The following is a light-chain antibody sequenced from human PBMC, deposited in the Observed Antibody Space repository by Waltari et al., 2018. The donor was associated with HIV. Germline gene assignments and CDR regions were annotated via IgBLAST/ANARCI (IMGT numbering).Light chain of an antibody. CDR1: SRDVGGYNY. J-gene: IGLJ3*02. CDR2: EVS. CDR3: ISYTSSITWV. Sequence: QSALTQPASVSGSPGQSITISCSGTSRDVGGYNYVSWYQQHPGKVPKLMISEVSNRPSGVSNRFSGSKTGNTAFLTISGLQPEDEADYYCISYTSSITWVFGGGTKVTVL. V-gene: IGLV2-14*03.